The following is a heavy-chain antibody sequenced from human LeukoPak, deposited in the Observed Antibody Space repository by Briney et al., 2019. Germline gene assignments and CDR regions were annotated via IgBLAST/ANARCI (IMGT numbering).Heavy chain of an antibody. CDR2: IYYTGIT. D-gene: IGHD1-26*01. V-gene: IGHV4-59*11. J-gene: IGHJ6*03. CDR1: GGSISSHY. CDR3: ARDNSFLVGAPSPTNFYCMDV. Sequence: SETLSLTCTVSGGSISSHYLSWIRQTPGKGLEWIGYIYYTGITSYNPSLQSRVTISKDTSKNQFSLTLRSVTAADTAVYYCARDNSFLVGAPSPTNFYCMDVWGKGTTVTVSS.